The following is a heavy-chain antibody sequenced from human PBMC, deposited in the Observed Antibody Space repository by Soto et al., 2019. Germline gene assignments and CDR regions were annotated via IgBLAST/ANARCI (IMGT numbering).Heavy chain of an antibody. J-gene: IGHJ4*02. CDR3: ARLLGIGGGRTYYFDY. CDR1: GYSFTSYW. CDR2: IYPGDSDT. V-gene: IGHV5-51*01. D-gene: IGHD2-15*01. Sequence: GESLKISCKGSGYSFTSYWIGWVRQMPGKGLEWMGIIYPGDSDTRYSPSFQGQVTISADKSISTAYLQWSSLKASDTAMYYCARLLGIGGGRTYYFDYWGQGTLVTVSS.